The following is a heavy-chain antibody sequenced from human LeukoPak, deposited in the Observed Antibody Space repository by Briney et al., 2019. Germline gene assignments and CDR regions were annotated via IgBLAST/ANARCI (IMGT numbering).Heavy chain of an antibody. V-gene: IGHV3-7*01. CDR1: GFTLNNYG. D-gene: IGHD6-19*01. CDR2: VNQAGSDK. Sequence: GGSLRLSCAVSGFTLNNYGMHWVRQAPGKGLEWVANVNQAGSDKYYMDSVKGRFTISRGNAENSVFLQMDSLRVEDTAVYYCARGVFATGWYPDNFDYWGQGSLVTVSS. J-gene: IGHJ4*02. CDR3: ARGVFATGWYPDNFDY.